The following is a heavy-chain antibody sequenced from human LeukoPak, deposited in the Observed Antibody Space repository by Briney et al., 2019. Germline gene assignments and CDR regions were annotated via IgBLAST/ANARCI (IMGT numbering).Heavy chain of an antibody. J-gene: IGHJ5*02. V-gene: IGHV4-59*01. D-gene: IGHD6-19*01. CDR3: ARDSRSFVAGSSFGFNT. CDR2: IYYSGST. CDR1: GGSISSYY. Sequence: SETLSLTCTVSGGSISSYYWSWIRQPPGKGLEWIGHIYYSGSTNYNPSLKSRVTISVDTSKNQFSLKLSSVTAADTAVYYCARDSRSFVAGSSFGFNTWGQGTLVTVSS.